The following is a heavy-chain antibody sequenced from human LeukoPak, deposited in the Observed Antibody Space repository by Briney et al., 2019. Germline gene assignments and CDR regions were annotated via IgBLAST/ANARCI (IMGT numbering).Heavy chain of an antibody. Sequence: SETLSLTCTVSGGSIRSYYWSWIRQPPGKGLEWIGYIYYSGSTNYNPSLKSRVTISVDTSKNQFSLKLTSVTAADTAVYYCASFRDGYNSRAFDYWGQGTLVTASS. D-gene: IGHD5-24*01. V-gene: IGHV4-59*01. CDR3: ASFRDGYNSRAFDY. CDR2: IYYSGST. CDR1: GGSIRSYY. J-gene: IGHJ4*02.